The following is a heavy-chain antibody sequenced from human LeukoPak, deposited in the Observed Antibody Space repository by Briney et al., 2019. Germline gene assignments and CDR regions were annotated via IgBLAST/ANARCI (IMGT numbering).Heavy chain of an antibody. CDR3: ARDPTTVTKGFDI. CDR1: GGSISNHY. D-gene: IGHD4-17*01. CDR2: ISYSGST. Sequence: SETLSLTCTASGGSISNHYWTWIRQPPGKGLEWIGYISYSGSTNYNPSLRSRVTISIDTSNNQISLRLSPVTAADTAVYYCARDPTTVTKGFDIWGLGTMVTVSP. J-gene: IGHJ3*02. V-gene: IGHV4-59*11.